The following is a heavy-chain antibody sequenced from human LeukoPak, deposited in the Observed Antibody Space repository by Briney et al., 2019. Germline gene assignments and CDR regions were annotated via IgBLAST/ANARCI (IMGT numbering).Heavy chain of an antibody. CDR1: GGSIRSYY. CDR3: AREKVVPAAIEGSWFDP. CDR2: IYTSGST. V-gene: IGHV4-4*07. Sequence: SGTLSLTCTVSGGSIRSYYWSWIRQPAGKGLEWIGRIYTSGSTNYNPSLKSRVTMSVDTSKNQFSLKLSSVTAADTAVYYCAREKVVPAAIEGSWFDPWGQGTLVTVSS. D-gene: IGHD2-2*01. J-gene: IGHJ5*02.